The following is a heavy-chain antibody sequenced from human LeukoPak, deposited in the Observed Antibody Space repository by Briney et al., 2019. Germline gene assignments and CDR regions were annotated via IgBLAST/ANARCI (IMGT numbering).Heavy chain of an antibody. CDR2: ISYDGSNK. CDR3: ASLYSGYEFDY. V-gene: IGHV3-30*01. J-gene: IGHJ4*02. CDR1: GFTFSSYA. Sequence: GGSLRLSCAASGFTFSSYAMHWVRQAPGKGLEWVAVISYDGSNKYYADSVKGRFTISRDNSKNTLYLQMNSPRAGDTAVYYCASLYSGYEFDYWGQGTLVTVSS. D-gene: IGHD5-12*01.